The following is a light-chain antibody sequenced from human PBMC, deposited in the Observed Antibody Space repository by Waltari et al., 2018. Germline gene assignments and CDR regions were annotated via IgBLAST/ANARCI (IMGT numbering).Light chain of an antibody. CDR3: AAWDDNLSGWL. Sequence: QSVLTQPPSASGTPGQTVTISCSGGRTNTGSSSVNWYQHFEGTAPRLISSSNIDRPSGVPARFSGSKSGTSASLVITGLHSEDEADYFCAAWDDNLSGWLLGGGTRVTVL. CDR2: SNI. J-gene: IGLJ2*01. CDR1: RTNTGSSS. V-gene: IGLV1-44*01.